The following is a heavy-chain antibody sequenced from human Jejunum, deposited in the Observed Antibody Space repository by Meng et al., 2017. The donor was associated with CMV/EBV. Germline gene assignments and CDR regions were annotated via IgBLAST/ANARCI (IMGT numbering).Heavy chain of an antibody. CDR3: ARGLDSSSDY. V-gene: IGHV3-21*01. CDR1: GFTLSSYS. J-gene: IGHJ4*02. Sequence: CVASGFTLSSYSMNWVRQAPGKGLEWVSYISSSSNYIHYSDSVKGRFTISTDNAKNSLFLQMNSLRAEDTGVYYCARGLDSSSDYWGQGIRGTVSS. CDR2: ISSSSNYI. D-gene: IGHD6-6*01.